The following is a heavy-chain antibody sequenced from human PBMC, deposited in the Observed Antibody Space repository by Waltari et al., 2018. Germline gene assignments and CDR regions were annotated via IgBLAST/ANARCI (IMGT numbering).Heavy chain of an antibody. Sequence: QVQLQESGPGLVKPSETLSLTCTVSGGSISSYYWSWIRQPPGKGLEWIGYIYTSGSTNYNPSRKSRVTISVDTSKNQFSLKLSSVTAADTAVYYCAREWVVGATGAFDIWGQGTMVTVSS. J-gene: IGHJ3*02. CDR2: IYTSGST. V-gene: IGHV4-4*09. D-gene: IGHD1-26*01. CDR3: AREWVVGATGAFDI. CDR1: GGSISSYY.